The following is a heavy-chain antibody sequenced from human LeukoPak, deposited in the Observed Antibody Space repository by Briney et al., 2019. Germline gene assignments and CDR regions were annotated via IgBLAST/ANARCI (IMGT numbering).Heavy chain of an antibody. CDR2: ISGSGGTT. J-gene: IGHJ4*02. CDR1: GFTFSSYA. Sequence: GGSLRLSCAASGFTFSSYAVSWVRQAPRKGLEWVSAISGSGGTTYYADSVKGRFTISRDNSKNTLYLQMNSLRAEDTAVYYCATNSGYANYWGQGTLVTVSS. D-gene: IGHD5-12*01. V-gene: IGHV3-23*01. CDR3: ATNSGYANY.